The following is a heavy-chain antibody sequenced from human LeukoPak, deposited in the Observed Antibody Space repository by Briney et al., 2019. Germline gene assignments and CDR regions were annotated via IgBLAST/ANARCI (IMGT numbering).Heavy chain of an antibody. CDR2: LSGSGGTT. J-gene: IGHJ6*02. Sequence: PGGSVRLSCAAYGFTFNHYAMNWVRQAPGKGLEWVSVLSGSGGTTYYADSVKGRFTISRDSSKNTLYLQMNSLRAEDTAVYYCAKVSGGGLYYDGMDVWGQGTTVTVSS. CDR3: AKVSGGGLYYDGMDV. D-gene: IGHD1-14*01. CDR1: GFTFNHYA. V-gene: IGHV3-23*01.